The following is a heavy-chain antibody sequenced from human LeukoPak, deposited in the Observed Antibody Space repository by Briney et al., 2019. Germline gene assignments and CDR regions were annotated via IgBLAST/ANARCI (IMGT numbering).Heavy chain of an antibody. CDR2: INHSGST. D-gene: IGHD3-22*01. CDR3: ASYYYDSSGYPILDY. J-gene: IGHJ4*02. V-gene: IGHV4-34*01. Sequence: SETLSLTCAVYGGSFSGYYWSWIRQPPGKGLEWIGEINHSGSTNYNPSLKSRVTISVDTSKNQFSLKLSSVTAADTAVYYCASYYYDSSGYPILDYWGQGTLVTVSS. CDR1: GGSFSGYY.